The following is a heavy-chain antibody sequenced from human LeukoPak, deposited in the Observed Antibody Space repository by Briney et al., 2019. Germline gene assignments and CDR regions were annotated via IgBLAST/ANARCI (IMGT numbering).Heavy chain of an antibody. CDR1: GYTFTSYG. V-gene: IGHV1-46*01. D-gene: IGHD6-19*01. J-gene: IGHJ4*02. CDR2: INPSGGST. CDR3: ARALAVAGIDY. Sequence: ASVKVSCKASGYTFTSYGISWVRQAPGQGLEWMGIINPSGGSTSYAQKFQGRVTMTRDTSTSAVYMELSSLRSEDTAVYYCARALAVAGIDYWGQGTLVTVSS.